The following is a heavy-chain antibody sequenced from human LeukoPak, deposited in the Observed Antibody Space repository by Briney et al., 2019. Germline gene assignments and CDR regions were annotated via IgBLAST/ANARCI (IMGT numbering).Heavy chain of an antibody. CDR1: GGSFSGYY. CDR3: ARDLNYYDSSGHYYGGYFDL. Sequence: PSETLSLTCAVYGGSFSGYYWSWIRQPPGKGLEWIGEINHSGSTNYNPSLKSRVTISVDTSKNQFSLRLSSVTAADTAVYYCARDLNYYDSSGHYYGGYFDLWGRGTLVTVSS. J-gene: IGHJ2*01. CDR2: INHSGST. D-gene: IGHD3-22*01. V-gene: IGHV4-34*01.